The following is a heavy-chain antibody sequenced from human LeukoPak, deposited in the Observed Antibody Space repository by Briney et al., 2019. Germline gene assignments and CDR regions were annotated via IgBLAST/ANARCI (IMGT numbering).Heavy chain of an antibody. D-gene: IGHD2-2*01. V-gene: IGHV4-30-4*08. CDR3: ARHSPGVVVPAANFQH. CDR2: IYYSGST. Sequence: PSETLSLTCTVSGGSISTDDYYWSWIRQPPGKGLEWIGYIYYSGSTHYNPSLKSRVTISVDTSKNQFSLKLSSVTAADTAVYYCARHSPGVVVPAANFQHWGQGTLVTVSS. CDR1: GGSISTDDYY. J-gene: IGHJ1*01.